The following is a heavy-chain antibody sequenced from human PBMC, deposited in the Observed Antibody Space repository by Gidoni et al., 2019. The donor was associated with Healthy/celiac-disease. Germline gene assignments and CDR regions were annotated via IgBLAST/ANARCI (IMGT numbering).Heavy chain of an antibody. Sequence: QVQLQESVPGLVKPSQTLSLTCTVSGGSISSGSYYWSWIRQPAGKGLEWIGRIYTSGSTNYNPSLKSRVTISVDTSKNQFSLKLSSVTAADTAVYYCARAPLDHYYDSSGYYYFDYWGQGTLVTVSS. CDR2: IYTSGST. J-gene: IGHJ4*02. CDR3: ARAPLDHYYDSSGYYYFDY. D-gene: IGHD3-22*01. CDR1: GGSISSGSYY. V-gene: IGHV4-61*02.